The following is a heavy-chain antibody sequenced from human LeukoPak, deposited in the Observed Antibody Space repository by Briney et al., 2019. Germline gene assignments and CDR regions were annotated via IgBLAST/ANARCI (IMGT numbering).Heavy chain of an antibody. V-gene: IGHV3-9*01. D-gene: IGHD5-12*01. CDR1: GFTFDDYA. Sequence: SLRLSCAASGFTFDDYAMHWVRQAPGKGLEWVSGISWNSGSIGYADSVKGRFTISRDNAKNSLYLRMNSLRAEDTAMYYCAKDLPAVVATSSLYYYYYMDVWGKGTTVTVSS. CDR3: AKDLPAVVATSSLYYYYYMDV. CDR2: ISWNSGSI. J-gene: IGHJ6*03.